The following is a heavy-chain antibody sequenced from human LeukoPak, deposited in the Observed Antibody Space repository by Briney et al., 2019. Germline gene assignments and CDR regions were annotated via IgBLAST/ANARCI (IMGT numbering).Heavy chain of an antibody. CDR1: GGSISGYY. CDR3: ARRTYCSGGRCYGENWFDP. D-gene: IGHD2-15*01. J-gene: IGHJ5*02. CDR2: IYYTGNA. V-gene: IGHV4-59*08. Sequence: SETLSLTCTVSGGSISGYYWNWIRQSPGKGLEWIAYIYYTGNANYNPSLKSRVTISVDTSKNQISLILSSVTAADTAVYYCARRTYCSGGRCYGENWFDPWGQGTLVTVSS.